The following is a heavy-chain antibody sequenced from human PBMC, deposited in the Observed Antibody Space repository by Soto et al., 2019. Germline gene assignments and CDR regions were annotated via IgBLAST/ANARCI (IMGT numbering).Heavy chain of an antibody. V-gene: IGHV2-5*02. J-gene: IGHJ4*02. D-gene: IGHD3-10*01. CDR2: IYWDDDK. CDR3: AQTDQMVAFHN. Sequence: SGATLVNPTQTLTLTCTCCGFSLSTSGVGVGWIRQPPGKALEWLALIYWDDDKRDSPSLKTRLTITKDTSKNQVVLTMTNMDPVDTATYYCAQTDQMVAFHNWGQRLIVPVSS. CDR1: GFSLSTSGVG.